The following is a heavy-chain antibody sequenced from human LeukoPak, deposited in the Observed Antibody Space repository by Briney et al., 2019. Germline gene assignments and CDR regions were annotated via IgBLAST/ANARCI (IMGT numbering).Heavy chain of an antibody. CDR1: GFTFSTYW. V-gene: IGHV3-7*01. CDR3: ARLKDDVTKLDY. D-gene: IGHD2-8*01. CDR2: INQDGSQK. Sequence: GGSLRLSCAASGFTFSTYWMSWVRQAPGKGLEWAASINQDGSQKRYVDSVQGRFMISRDNTKKSLFLQMNSLRAEDTAVYYCARLKDDVTKLDYWGQGTLVTVSS. J-gene: IGHJ4*02.